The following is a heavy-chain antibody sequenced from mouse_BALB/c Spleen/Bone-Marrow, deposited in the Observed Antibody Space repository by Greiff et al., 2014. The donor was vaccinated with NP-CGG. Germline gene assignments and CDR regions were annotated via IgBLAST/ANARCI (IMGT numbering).Heavy chain of an antibody. CDR3: AGGNPSAY. CDR2: INPSNGRT. J-gene: IGHJ3*01. D-gene: IGHD2-1*01. V-gene: IGHV1S81*02. Sequence: QVQLQQPGAELVKPGASVKLSCKASGYTFTSYWMHWMKQRPGQGLEWIGEINPSNGRTNYNEKFKNKATLTVDKSSSTAYMQLSSLTSEDSAVYSCAGGNPSAYWGQGTLVTVSA. CDR1: GYTFTSYW.